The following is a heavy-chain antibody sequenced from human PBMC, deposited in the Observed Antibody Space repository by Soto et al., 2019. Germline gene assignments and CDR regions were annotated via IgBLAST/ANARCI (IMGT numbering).Heavy chain of an antibody. V-gene: IGHV1-69*13. CDR1: GGTFSSYA. J-gene: IGHJ6*02. CDR3: ASTLVYYDSSGYTTALYGMDV. D-gene: IGHD3-22*01. CDR2: IIPIFGTA. Sequence: AVKVSCKASGGTFSSYAISWVRRAPGQGXEWMGGIIPIFGTANYAQKFQGRVTITADESTSTDYMELSSLRSEDTAVYYCASTLVYYDSSGYTTALYGMDVWGQGTTVTVSS.